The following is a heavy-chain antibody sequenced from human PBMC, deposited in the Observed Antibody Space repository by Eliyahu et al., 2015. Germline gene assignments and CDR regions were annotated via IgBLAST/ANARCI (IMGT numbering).Heavy chain of an antibody. V-gene: IGHV3-30-3*01. CDR1: XFTFSSXX. Sequence: QVQLVESGGGVVQPGRSLRLSCAASXFTFSSXXMHWVRQXPGKGLEXVAVISYDGSNKYYADSVKGRFTISRDNSKNTLYLQMNSLRAEDTAVYYCAREYSSSGRAYYYYGMDVWGQGTTVTVSS. CDR3: AREYSSSGRAYYYYGMDV. D-gene: IGHD6-6*01. J-gene: IGHJ6*02. CDR2: ISYDGSNK.